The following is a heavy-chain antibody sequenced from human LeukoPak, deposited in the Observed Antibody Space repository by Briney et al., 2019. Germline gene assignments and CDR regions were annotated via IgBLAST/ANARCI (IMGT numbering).Heavy chain of an antibody. D-gene: IGHD6-13*01. CDR1: GYTFTSYG. Sequence: GASVKVSCKASGYTFTSYGISWVRQAPGQGLEWMGWISAYNGNTNYAQKLQGRVTMTTDTSTSTAYMELSSLRSEDTAVYYCARDLSIVDSSLSSWYQIPNYYYYYYMDVWGKGTTVTVSS. CDR2: ISAYNGNT. J-gene: IGHJ6*03. CDR3: ARDLSIVDSSLSSWYQIPNYYYYYYMDV. V-gene: IGHV1-18*01.